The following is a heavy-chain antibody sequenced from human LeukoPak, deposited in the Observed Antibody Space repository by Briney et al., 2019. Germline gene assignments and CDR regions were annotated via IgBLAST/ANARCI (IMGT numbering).Heavy chain of an antibody. Sequence: SEALSLTCAVYGGSFSSYYWSWIRQSPGKGLEWIAEINHRGDTNYNPSVKSRVTISVDSSKNQFSLKVTSLTAADTAVYYCARGPTISETGYFDYWGQGTLVTVSS. D-gene: IGHD1-1*01. V-gene: IGHV4-34*01. CDR2: INHRGDT. CDR3: ARGPTISETGYFDY. CDR1: GGSFSSYY. J-gene: IGHJ4*03.